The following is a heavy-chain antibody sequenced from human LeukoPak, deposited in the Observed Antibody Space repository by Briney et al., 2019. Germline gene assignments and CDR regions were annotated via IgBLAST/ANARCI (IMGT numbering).Heavy chain of an antibody. D-gene: IGHD6-13*01. CDR3: ARDAGYGMYV. Sequence: PSETLSLTFTVSGGSVSHGGYYWSWIRQHPGKGLEWIVYGGSTYYNPSLTSRVTISVDTSKNQFSLTLSSVTAADTAVYYCARDAGYGMYVWGQGTTVTVSS. V-gene: IGHV4-31*03. CDR1: GGSVSHGGYY. J-gene: IGHJ6*02. CDR2: GGST.